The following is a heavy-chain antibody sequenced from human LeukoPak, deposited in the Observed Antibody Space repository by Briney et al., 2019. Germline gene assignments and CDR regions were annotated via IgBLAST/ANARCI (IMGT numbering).Heavy chain of an antibody. CDR3: ARGVTMVRGVTNWFDP. V-gene: IGHV1-69*13. CDR2: IIPIFGTA. D-gene: IGHD3-10*01. J-gene: IGHJ5*02. Sequence: SVKVSCKASGGTFSSYAISWVRQAPGQGLEWMGGIIPIFGTANYAQKFQGRVTITADESTSTAYMELSSLRSEDTAVYYCARGVTMVRGVTNWFDPWGQGTLVTVSS. CDR1: GGTFSSYA.